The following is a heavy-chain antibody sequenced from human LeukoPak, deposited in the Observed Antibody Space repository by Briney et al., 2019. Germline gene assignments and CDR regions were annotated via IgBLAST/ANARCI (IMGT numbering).Heavy chain of an antibody. D-gene: IGHD4-17*01. CDR1: GYSFTSYW. CDR3: ARVTTTVTNRYYYYYMDV. CDR2: IYPGDSDT. Sequence: GESLKISCKGSGYSFTSYWIGWVRQMPGKGPEWMGIIYPGDSDTRYSPSFQGQVTISADKSISTAYLQWSSLKASDTAMYYCARVTTTVTNRYYYYYMDVWGKGTTVTVSS. J-gene: IGHJ6*03. V-gene: IGHV5-51*01.